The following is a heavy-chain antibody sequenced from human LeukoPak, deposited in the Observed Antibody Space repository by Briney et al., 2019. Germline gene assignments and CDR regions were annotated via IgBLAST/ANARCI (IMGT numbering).Heavy chain of an antibody. J-gene: IGHJ3*02. D-gene: IGHD6-19*01. CDR1: GSSISSYY. CDR2: IYYSGST. CDR3: ASLAVAGTVFAFDI. V-gene: IGHV4-59*01. Sequence: SSETLSLTCTVSGSSISSYYWSWIRQPPGKGLEWIGYIYYSGSTNYNPSLKSRVTISVDTSKNQFSLKLSSVTAADTAVYYCASLAVAGTVFAFDIWGQGTMVTVSS.